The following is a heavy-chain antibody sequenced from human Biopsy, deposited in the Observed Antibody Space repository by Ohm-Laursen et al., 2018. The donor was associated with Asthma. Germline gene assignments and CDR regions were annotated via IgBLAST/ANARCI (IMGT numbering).Heavy chain of an antibody. D-gene: IGHD3-10*01. CDR1: GYTFNSAG. J-gene: IGHJ6*02. CDR3: ARAVDYSHYYGIDV. Sequence: VSSVKVSCKPSGYTFNSAGITWVRQAPGQGLEWMGWISVYNGNTKVAQKPQDRVTMITDTSTSTAYMELRSVRSDDTAVYFCARAVDYSHYYGIDVWGQGTTVTVS. CDR2: ISVYNGNT. V-gene: IGHV1-18*01.